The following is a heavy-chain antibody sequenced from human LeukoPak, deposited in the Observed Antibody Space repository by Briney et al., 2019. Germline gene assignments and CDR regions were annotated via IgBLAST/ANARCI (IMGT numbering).Heavy chain of an antibody. CDR1: GFTFSSYA. V-gene: IGHV3-30-3*01. CDR3: ARARSSSRYYYGMDD. D-gene: IGHD6-19*01. J-gene: IGHJ6*02. Sequence: GGSLRLSCAASGFTFSSYAMSWVRQAPGKGLEWVAVISNEGSNKYYTDSVKGRFTISRDNSKNTLYLQMNSLRPEDTAVYYCARARSSSRYYYGMDDWGQGTKVTVSS. CDR2: ISNEGSNK.